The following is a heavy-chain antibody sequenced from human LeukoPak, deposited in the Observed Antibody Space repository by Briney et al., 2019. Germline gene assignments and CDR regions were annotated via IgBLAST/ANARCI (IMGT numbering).Heavy chain of an antibody. D-gene: IGHD6-13*01. Sequence: GESLRLSCAASGFSFSVYSMTWVRQAPGKGLEWLSYISGSSSPIYYADSVKGRFTISRDNAKNSLYLQMNSLRVEDTAVYYCARDTYSRLDYWGQGTLVTVSS. CDR1: GFSFSVYS. V-gene: IGHV3-48*01. CDR2: ISGSSSPI. CDR3: ARDTYSRLDY. J-gene: IGHJ4*02.